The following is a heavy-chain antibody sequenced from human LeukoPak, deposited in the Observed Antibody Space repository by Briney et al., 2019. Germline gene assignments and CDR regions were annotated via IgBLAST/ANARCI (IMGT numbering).Heavy chain of an antibody. CDR3: ADYGVSGVRNNFY. CDR2: ISVASNA. D-gene: IGHD3-3*01. Sequence: GVSLRLCCAASGLAIRSYAMSWVRQAPGKGLEWVSTISVASNAFYADSVKGRFTISRDNSRNTVYLQMTSLRADDTAVYYCADYGVSGVRNNFYWGQGTLVTVSS. J-gene: IGHJ4*02. V-gene: IGHV3-23*01. CDR1: GLAIRSYA.